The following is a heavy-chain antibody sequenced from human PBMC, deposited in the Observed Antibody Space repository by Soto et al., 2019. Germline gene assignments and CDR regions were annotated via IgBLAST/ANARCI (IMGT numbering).Heavy chain of an antibody. CDR3: AREGWFGELFTRRPPGDFDY. D-gene: IGHD3-10*01. CDR2: IKQDGSEK. CDR1: GFTFSSYW. V-gene: IGHV3-7*01. Sequence: PGGSLRLSCAASGFTFSSYWMSWVRQAPGKGLEWVANIKQDGSEKYYVDSVKGRFTISRDNAKNSLYLQMNSLRAEDTAVYYCAREGWFGELFTRRPPGDFDYWGQGTLVTVSS. J-gene: IGHJ4*02.